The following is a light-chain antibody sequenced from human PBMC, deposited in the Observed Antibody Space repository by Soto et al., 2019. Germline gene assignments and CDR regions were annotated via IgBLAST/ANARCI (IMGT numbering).Light chain of an antibody. Sequence: EIVLTQSPGTLSLSPGERATLSCRASQSVSNNYLAWYQQKPGQAPRLLIYGASNRATGIPDRFSGSGSGKNFTLPISGREPEDFAVYYCQQYGSSGTFAQGTKVEIK. V-gene: IGKV3-20*01. CDR1: QSVSNNY. CDR3: QQYGSSGT. CDR2: GAS. J-gene: IGKJ1*01.